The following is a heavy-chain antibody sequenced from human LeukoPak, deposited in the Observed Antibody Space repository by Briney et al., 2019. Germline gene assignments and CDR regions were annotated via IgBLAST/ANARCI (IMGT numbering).Heavy chain of an antibody. CDR1: GFTFSSYA. CDR3: ARGKRTGAPYSYYFDY. Sequence: GGSLRLSCAASGFTFSSYAMSWVRQAPGKGLEWVANIKQDGSEKYYVDSVKGRFTISRDNAKNSLYLQMNSLRAEDTAVYYCARGKRTGAPYSYYFDYCGQGTLVTVSS. CDR2: IKQDGSEK. J-gene: IGHJ4*02. V-gene: IGHV3-7*01. D-gene: IGHD2-15*01.